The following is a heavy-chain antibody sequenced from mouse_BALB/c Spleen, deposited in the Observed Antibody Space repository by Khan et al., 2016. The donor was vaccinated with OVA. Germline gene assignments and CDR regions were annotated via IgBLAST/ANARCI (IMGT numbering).Heavy chain of an antibody. J-gene: IGHJ3*01. D-gene: IGHD2-2*01. CDR1: GYTFTSYW. V-gene: IGHV1-61*01. CDR3: TRREKYGYDPSWFAY. Sequence: QVQLQQPGAELLRPGASVKLSCKASGYTFTSYWMNWVKQRPGQGLEWIDMIDPSDSETHYNQMFKDKATLTVDKSSSTAYMQLSSLTSEDSAVYYCTRREKYGYDPSWFAYWGQGTLVTVSA. CDR2: IDPSDSET.